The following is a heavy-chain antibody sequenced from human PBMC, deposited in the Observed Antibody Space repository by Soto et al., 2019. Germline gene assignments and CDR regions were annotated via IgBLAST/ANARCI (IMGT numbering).Heavy chain of an antibody. CDR1: GYTFTSYY. CDR2: INPSGGTT. Sequence: GASVKVSCKASGYTFTSYYMHWVRQAPGQGLEWMGIINPSGGTTYYNPSLKSRVTISVDTSKNQFSLKLTSVTAADTAVYYCARVRGNQLLGWFDPWGQGTLVTVSS. J-gene: IGHJ5*02. D-gene: IGHD2-2*01. CDR3: ARVRGNQLLGWFDP. V-gene: IGHV1-46*01.